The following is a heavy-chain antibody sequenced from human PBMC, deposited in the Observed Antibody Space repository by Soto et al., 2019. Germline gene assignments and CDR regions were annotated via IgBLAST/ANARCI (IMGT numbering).Heavy chain of an antibody. D-gene: IGHD6-6*01. CDR1: GGSISSGGYY. CDR3: ARGREYSRSYGGWYYFDY. Sequence: QVQLQETGPGLVKPSQTLSLTCTVSGGSISSGGYYWSWIRQHPGKGLEWIGYIYYSGSTYYNPSLKSLVTISVDTYKNQFTVKLSSVTAADTSVYYCARGREYSRSYGGWYYFDYWGQGTLVTVSS. J-gene: IGHJ4*02. V-gene: IGHV4-31*01. CDR2: IYYSGST.